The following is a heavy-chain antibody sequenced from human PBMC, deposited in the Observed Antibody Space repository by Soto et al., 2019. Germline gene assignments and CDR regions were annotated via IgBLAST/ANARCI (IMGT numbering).Heavy chain of an antibody. J-gene: IGHJ4*02. D-gene: IGHD3-9*01. CDR2: ISAYNGNT. Sequence: ASVKVSCKASGYTFTTYDISWVRQAPGQGLEWMGWISAYNGNTNYAQKLQGRVTMTTDTSTSTAYMELRSLRSDDTAVYYCARESSRYDILTGADYWGQGTLVTVSS. V-gene: IGHV1-18*01. CDR1: GYTFTTYD. CDR3: ARESSRYDILTGADY.